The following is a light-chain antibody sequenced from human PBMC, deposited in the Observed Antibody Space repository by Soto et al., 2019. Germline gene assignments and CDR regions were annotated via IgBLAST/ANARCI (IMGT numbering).Light chain of an antibody. CDR3: QQSYSTPRT. CDR2: AAS. J-gene: IGKJ1*01. Sequence: DIQKTQSPSSLTASVGDRVTIPCRASQSISSYLNWYQQKPGKAPKLLIYAASSLQSGVPSRFSGSGSGTDFTLTISSLQPEDFATYYCQQSYSTPRTFGQGTKVDI. CDR1: QSISSY. V-gene: IGKV1-39*01.